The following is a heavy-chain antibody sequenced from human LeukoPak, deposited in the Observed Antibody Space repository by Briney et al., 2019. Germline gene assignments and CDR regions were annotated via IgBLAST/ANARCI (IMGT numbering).Heavy chain of an antibody. Sequence: PGGSLRLSCAASGFTFSSYGMHWVRQAPGKGLEWVAFIRYDGSNKYYADSVKGRFTISRDNSKNTLYLQMNSLRAEDTAVYYCAVAAQDYYYYMDVWGKGTTVTVSS. CDR3: AVAAQDYYYYMDV. J-gene: IGHJ6*03. CDR2: IRYDGSNK. CDR1: GFTFSSYG. V-gene: IGHV3-30*02. D-gene: IGHD6-6*01.